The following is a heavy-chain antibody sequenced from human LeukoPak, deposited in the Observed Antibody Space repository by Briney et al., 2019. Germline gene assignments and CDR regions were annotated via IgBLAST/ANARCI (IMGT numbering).Heavy chain of an antibody. V-gene: IGHV3-30-3*01. J-gene: IGHJ4*02. Sequence: PGGSLRLSCVASGIRFSTYVMHWVRQAPGKGLEWVAVISHDGSNEYYADSVKGRFSISRDNSKNTLYLEMNSLRAEDTAVYYCAGSSGLYYFDYWGQGTLVTVSS. CDR3: AGSSGLYYFDY. CDR2: ISHDGSNE. D-gene: IGHD6-19*01. CDR1: GIRFSTYV.